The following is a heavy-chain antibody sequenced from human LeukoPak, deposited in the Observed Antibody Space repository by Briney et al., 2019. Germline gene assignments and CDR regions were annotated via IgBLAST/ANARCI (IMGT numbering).Heavy chain of an antibody. Sequence: SETLSLTCAVSGGSISSRNWWSWVRQPPGKGLEWIGEIYHSGSTNYNPSLKTRVTISVDKSKNQFSLKLSSVTAADTAVYFCAGGQSGGYYPLDYWGQGTLVTVSS. D-gene: IGHD3-22*01. CDR2: IYHSGST. V-gene: IGHV4-4*02. CDR1: GGSISSRNW. J-gene: IGHJ4*02. CDR3: AGGQSGGYYPLDY.